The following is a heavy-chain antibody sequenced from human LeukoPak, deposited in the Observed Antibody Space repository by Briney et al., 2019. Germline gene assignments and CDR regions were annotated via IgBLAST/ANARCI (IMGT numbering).Heavy chain of an antibody. Sequence: GSVKVSCKASGYTFTSYSISWVRQAPGQGLEWMGWISAYNGNTNYAQKLQGRVTMTTDTSTSTAYMELRSLRSDDTAVYYCARVQHSSSWYRNNWFDPWGQGTLVTVSS. J-gene: IGHJ5*02. V-gene: IGHV1-18*01. D-gene: IGHD6-13*01. CDR2: ISAYNGNT. CDR3: ARVQHSSSWYRNNWFDP. CDR1: GYTFTSYS.